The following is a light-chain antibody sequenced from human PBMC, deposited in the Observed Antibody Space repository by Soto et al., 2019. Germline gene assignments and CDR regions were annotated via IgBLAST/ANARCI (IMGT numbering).Light chain of an antibody. Sequence: VLTQSPGTLSLSPGARATLSCRARQSVSSSYLAWYQQQPGQAPRLLIYGASTRATGIPARFSGSGSGTEFTLTISSLQSEDFAVYYCQQYNNWPPFTFGPGTKVDNK. J-gene: IGKJ3*01. V-gene: IGKV3-15*01. CDR3: QQYNNWPPFT. CDR2: GAS. CDR1: QSVSSSY.